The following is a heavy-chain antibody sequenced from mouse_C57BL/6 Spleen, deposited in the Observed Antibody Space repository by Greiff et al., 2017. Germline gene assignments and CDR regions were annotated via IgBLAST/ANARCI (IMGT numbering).Heavy chain of an antibody. D-gene: IGHD2-4*01. CDR1: GYAFRSYW. J-gene: IGHJ4*01. Sequence: QVQLQQSGAELVKPGASVKISCKASGYAFRSYWMNWVKQRPGKGLEWIGQIYPGDGDTNYNGKFKGKATLTADKSSSTAYMQHSSLTSEDSAVYYCARLKDYGGGYAMDDWGQGTSVTVSS. CDR2: IYPGDGDT. CDR3: ARLKDYGGGYAMDD. V-gene: IGHV1-80*01.